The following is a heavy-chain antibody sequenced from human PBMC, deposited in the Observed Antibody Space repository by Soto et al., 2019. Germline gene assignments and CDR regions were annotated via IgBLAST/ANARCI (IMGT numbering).Heavy chain of an antibody. CDR3: VRGGNPYHYATSGPGTFDK. Sequence: QVQLQESGPGLVKPSQTLSLTCTVSGDSVSGGDSYWSWIRQPPGKALEWIGYTSFSGYTSYTPSLKRRVTISVDMAKSQFCLRLTSVTAADTAIYYCVRGGNPYHYATSGPGTFDKWGQGTLVSVSS. J-gene: IGHJ4*02. CDR1: GDSVSGGDSY. V-gene: IGHV4-30-4*01. D-gene: IGHD3-22*01. CDR2: TSFSGYT.